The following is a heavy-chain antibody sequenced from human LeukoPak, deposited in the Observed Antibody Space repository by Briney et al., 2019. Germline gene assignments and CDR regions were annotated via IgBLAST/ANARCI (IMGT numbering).Heavy chain of an antibody. CDR1: GFTFSSYW. D-gene: IGHD3-9*01. CDR2: ISSSSSYI. J-gene: IGHJ3*02. Sequence: GGSLRLSCAASGFTFSSYWMSWVRQAPGKGLEWVSSISSSSSYIYYADSVKGRFTISRDNAKNSLYLQMNSLRAEDTAVYYCAREDAIYHILTGWLPSAFDIWGQGTMVTVSS. V-gene: IGHV3-21*01. CDR3: AREDAIYHILTGWLPSAFDI.